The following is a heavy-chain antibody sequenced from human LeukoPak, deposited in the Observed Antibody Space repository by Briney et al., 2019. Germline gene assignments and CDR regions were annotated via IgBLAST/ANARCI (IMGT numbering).Heavy chain of an antibody. D-gene: IGHD2-8*01. CDR2: ISGSGYTT. CDR3: AKRGRTCTSNRCNIVF. V-gene: IGHV3-23*01. Sequence: GGTLRLSCTASGFTFSGFGMNWVRQGPGKGLEGVSGISGSGYTTDYADSAKGRFTISRDNSKNTLYLQMNTLRVEDTAIYYCAKRGRTCTSNRCNIVFWGQETLVIVSS. CDR1: GFTFSGFG. J-gene: IGHJ4*02.